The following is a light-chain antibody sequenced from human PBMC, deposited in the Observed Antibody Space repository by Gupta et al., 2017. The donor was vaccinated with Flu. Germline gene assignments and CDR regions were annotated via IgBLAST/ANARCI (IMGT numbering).Light chain of an antibody. Sequence: SYELTQPPSVSVSPGQTARITCSGDALPKKYAYWYQQKSGEAPIMVIYKDTERPSGIPERFSASTSGTEVTLTISGVQADDEVDYYCQSSDSSGTYLVFGGGTKLTVL. CDR1: ALPKKY. V-gene: IGLV3-25*02. J-gene: IGLJ2*01. CDR2: KDT. CDR3: QSSDSSGTYLV.